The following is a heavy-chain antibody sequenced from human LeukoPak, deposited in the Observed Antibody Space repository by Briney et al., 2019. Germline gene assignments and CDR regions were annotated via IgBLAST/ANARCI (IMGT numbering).Heavy chain of an antibody. Sequence: ASVKVSCKASGYTFTSYGISWVRQAPGQGPEWMGWISAYNGNTNYAQKLQGRVTMTTDTSTSTAYMELRSLRSDDTAVYYCAREQGYYYGSGSYLTSNFDYYGMDVWGKGTTVTVSS. D-gene: IGHD3-10*01. J-gene: IGHJ6*04. CDR1: GYTFTSYG. V-gene: IGHV1-18*04. CDR2: ISAYNGNT. CDR3: AREQGYYYGSGSYLTSNFDYYGMDV.